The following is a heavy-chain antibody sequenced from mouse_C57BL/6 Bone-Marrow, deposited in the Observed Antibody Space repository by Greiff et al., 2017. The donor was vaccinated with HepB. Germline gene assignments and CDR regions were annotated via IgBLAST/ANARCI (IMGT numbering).Heavy chain of an antibody. V-gene: IGHV5-9-1*02. D-gene: IGHD2-3*01. J-gene: IGHJ4*01. Sequence: EVQGVESGEGLVKPGGSLKLSCAASGFTFSSYAMSWVRQTPEKRLEWVAYISSGGDYIYYADTVKGRFTISRDNARNTLYLQMSSLKSEDTAMYYCTREGDGYPYYYAMDYWGQGTSVTVSS. CDR1: GFTFSSYA. CDR3: TREGDGYPYYYAMDY. CDR2: ISSGGDYI.